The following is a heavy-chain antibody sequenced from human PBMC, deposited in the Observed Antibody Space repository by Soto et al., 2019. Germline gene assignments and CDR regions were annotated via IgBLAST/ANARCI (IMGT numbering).Heavy chain of an antibody. CDR3: ARDRGRYCPTYSCQKGSYYGVDV. J-gene: IGHJ6*02. CDR2: IYPSGSA. CDR1: VASISSSY. Sequence: QSRTRTPSVASISSSYWSWSLQTAGKGLEWIGRIYPSGSANYDPSFKSRVTMSVDTSKNQFSLKLSSVTAADTAVYYCARDRGRYCPTYSCQKGSYYGVDVWGQGTTVTVSS. V-gene: IGHV4-4*07. D-gene: IGHD2-8*01.